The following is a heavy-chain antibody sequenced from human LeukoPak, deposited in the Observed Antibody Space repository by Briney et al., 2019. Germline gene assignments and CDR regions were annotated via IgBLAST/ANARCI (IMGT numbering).Heavy chain of an antibody. CDR1: EFTFSSYW. Sequence: GGSLRLSCAASEFTFSSYWMNWARQAPGKGLEWVASINHNGNVNYYVDSVKGRFTISRDNAKNSLYLQMSNLRAEDTAVYFCARGGGLDVWGQGATVTVSS. D-gene: IGHD3-16*01. J-gene: IGHJ6*02. CDR3: ARGGGLDV. V-gene: IGHV3-7*03. CDR2: INHNGNVN.